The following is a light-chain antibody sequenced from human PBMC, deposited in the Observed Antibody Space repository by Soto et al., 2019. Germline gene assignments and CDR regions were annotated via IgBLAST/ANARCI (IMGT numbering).Light chain of an antibody. CDR3: QQYNSYST. CDR1: QSITNR. Sequence: DIQMTQSASTRSASVGDRVTSTCRASQSITNRLAWYQQRPGKAPKVLIYDASSLESGVPSRFSGSGSGTEFTLTISSLQPDDFATYYCQQYNSYSTFGQGTKVDIK. CDR2: DAS. V-gene: IGKV1-5*01. J-gene: IGKJ1*01.